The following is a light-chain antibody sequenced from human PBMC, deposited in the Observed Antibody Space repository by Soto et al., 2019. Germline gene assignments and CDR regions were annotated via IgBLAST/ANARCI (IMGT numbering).Light chain of an antibody. J-gene: IGKJ2*01. CDR2: GAS. V-gene: IGKV3-15*01. Sequence: EIVMTQSPATLSVSPGERATLSCRASQSISSNLAWYQQKPGQAPRLLIYGASSRATGLPARFSGSGSGTKFKLTISSLPSEDFAVYSCQQYNNWPYTFGQGTKLEI. CDR1: QSISSN. CDR3: QQYNNWPYT.